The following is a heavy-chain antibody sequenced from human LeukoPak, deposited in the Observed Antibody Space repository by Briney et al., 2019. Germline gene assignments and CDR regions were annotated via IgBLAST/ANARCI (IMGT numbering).Heavy chain of an antibody. D-gene: IGHD5-12*01. CDR3: ARDGMGGYDTHMYMDV. V-gene: IGHV1-18*01. Sequence: ASVKVSCKASGYTFTSYGISWVRQAPGQGLEWMGWISAYNGNTNYAQKLQGRVTMTTDTSTSTAYMELRSLRSDDTAVYYCARDGMGGYDTHMYMDVWGQGTTVTVSS. J-gene: IGHJ6*02. CDR2: ISAYNGNT. CDR1: GYTFTSYG.